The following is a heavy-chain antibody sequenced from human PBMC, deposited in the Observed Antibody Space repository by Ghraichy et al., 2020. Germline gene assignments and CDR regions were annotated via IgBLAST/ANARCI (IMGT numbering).Heavy chain of an antibody. CDR3: AKSSDYYYYYYGMDV. CDR1: GFTFSSYA. CDR2: IGGSGAST. V-gene: IGHV3-23*01. D-gene: IGHD2-21*02. J-gene: IGHJ6*02. Sequence: GESLNISCAASGFTFSSYAMSWVRQAPGKGLEWVSGIGGSGASTYYADSVKGRFTISRDNSKNTLYLQMNSLRAEDTAIYYCAKSSDYYYYYYGMDVWGQGTTVTVSS.